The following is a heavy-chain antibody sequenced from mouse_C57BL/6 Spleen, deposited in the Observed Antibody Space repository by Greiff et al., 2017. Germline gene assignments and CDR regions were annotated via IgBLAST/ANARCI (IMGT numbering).Heavy chain of an antibody. CDR2: IDPSDSYT. CDR1: GYTFTSYW. V-gene: IGHV1-69*01. J-gene: IGHJ1*03. CDR3: ARARRDNTVVADFDV. Sequence: QVQLQQPGPELVMPGASVKLSCKASGYTFTSYWMHWVKQRPGQGLEWIGEIDPSDSYTNYNQKFKGKSTLTVDKSSSTAYMQLSSLTSEDSAVYYCARARRDNTVVADFDVWGTGTTVTVSS. D-gene: IGHD1-1*01.